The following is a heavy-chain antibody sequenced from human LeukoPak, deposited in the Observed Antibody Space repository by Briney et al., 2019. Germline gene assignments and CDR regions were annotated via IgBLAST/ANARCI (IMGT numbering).Heavy chain of an antibody. CDR3: TRVRSNYYGSGTHSPYFDY. V-gene: IGHV3-33*01. CDR2: IWYDGSNK. CDR1: GFTFSSYG. D-gene: IGHD3-10*01. Sequence: GSLRLSCAASGFTFSSYGMHWVRQAPGKGLEWVAVIWYDGSNKYYADSVKGRFTISRDNSKNTLYLQMNSLRAEDTAVYYCTRVRSNYYGSGTHSPYFDYWGQGTLVTVSS. J-gene: IGHJ4*02.